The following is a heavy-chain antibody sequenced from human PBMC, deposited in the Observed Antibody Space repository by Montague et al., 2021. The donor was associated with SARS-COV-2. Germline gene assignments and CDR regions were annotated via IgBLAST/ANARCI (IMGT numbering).Heavy chain of an antibody. CDR1: GGSISNYY. CDR3: ARGGGYYNYGLDV. Sequence: SETLSLTCTVSGGSISNYYWSWIWQPPGRGLEWIGYIYYSGSTDYSPSLKSRVTISLDTSKNQFSLKVSSVTAVDTAVYYCARGGGYYNYGLDVWGPGTTVTVSS. J-gene: IGHJ6*02. CDR2: IYYSGST. D-gene: IGHD3-22*01. V-gene: IGHV4-59*01.